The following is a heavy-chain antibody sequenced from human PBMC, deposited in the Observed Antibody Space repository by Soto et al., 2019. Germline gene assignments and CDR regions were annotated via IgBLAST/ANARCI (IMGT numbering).Heavy chain of an antibody. D-gene: IGHD2-2*01. CDR3: ARGVAPAAYYYYMDV. J-gene: IGHJ6*03. CDR1: GGSFSGYY. CDR2: INHSGST. Sequence: QVQLQQWGAGLLKPSETLSLTCGVYGGSFSGYYWSWIRQTPGKVLEWIGEINHSGSTNYNPSLKSRVTLSPDTSMNQFSLRLNSVTAADTAVYYCARGVAPAAYYYYMDVWGTGTTVTVSS. V-gene: IGHV4-34*01.